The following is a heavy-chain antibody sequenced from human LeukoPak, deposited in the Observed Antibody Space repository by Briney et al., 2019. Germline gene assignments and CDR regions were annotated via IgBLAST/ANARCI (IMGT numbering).Heavy chain of an antibody. CDR2: ISGSGDRT. J-gene: IGHJ3*01. V-gene: IGHV3-23*01. Sequence: PGGSLRLSCAASGFTFSSYAMSWVRQAPGKGLEWVSAISGSGDRTYYADSVKGRFSISRDNAKNSLYLQMNSLRAEDTAVYYCAELGITMIGGVWGQGTMVTVSS. CDR3: AELGITMIGGV. D-gene: IGHD3-10*02. CDR1: GFTFSSYA.